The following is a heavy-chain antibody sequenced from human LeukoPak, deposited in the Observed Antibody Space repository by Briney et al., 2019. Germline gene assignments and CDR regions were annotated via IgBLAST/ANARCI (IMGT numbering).Heavy chain of an antibody. J-gene: IGHJ1*01. CDR3: AKDGGWGSGFT. Sequence: SETLSLTCTVSGVSISSDIWWSWIRQPPGKGLEWIAEIYHSGRANYSPSFKSRVTLSVDKSKSQLSLNLRSVSAADTAVYYCAKDGGWGSGFTWGRGTPVTVSS. CDR1: GVSISSDIW. D-gene: IGHD6-19*01. CDR2: IYHSGRA. V-gene: IGHV4-4*02.